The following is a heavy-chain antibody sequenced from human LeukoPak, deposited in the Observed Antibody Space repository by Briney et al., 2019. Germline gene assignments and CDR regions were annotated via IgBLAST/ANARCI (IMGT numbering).Heavy chain of an antibody. V-gene: IGHV4-59*08. D-gene: IGHD6-19*01. CDR2: IYYSGST. CDR3: ARRTGIAVMDY. Sequence: PSETLSLTCTVSGGSISSYYWSWIRQPPGKGLEWIGYIYYSGSTNYNPSLKSRVTISVDTSKNQFSLKLSSVTAADTAVYYCARRTGIAVMDYWGQGTLVTVSS. CDR1: GGSISSYY. J-gene: IGHJ4*02.